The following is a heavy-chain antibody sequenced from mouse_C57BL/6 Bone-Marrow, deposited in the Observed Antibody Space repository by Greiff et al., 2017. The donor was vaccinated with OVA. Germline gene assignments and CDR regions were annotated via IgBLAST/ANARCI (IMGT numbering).Heavy chain of an antibody. J-gene: IGHJ3*01. V-gene: IGHV1-72*01. CDR2: IDPNSGGT. Sequence: QVQLQQPGAELVKPGASVKLSCKASGYTFTSYWMHWVKQRPGRGLEWIGRIDPNSGGTKYNEKFKSKATLTVDKPSSTAYMQLSSLTSEDSAVYYCASPGLNWETSFAYWGQGTLVTVSA. CDR1: GYTFTSYW. D-gene: IGHD4-1*01. CDR3: ASPGLNWETSFAY.